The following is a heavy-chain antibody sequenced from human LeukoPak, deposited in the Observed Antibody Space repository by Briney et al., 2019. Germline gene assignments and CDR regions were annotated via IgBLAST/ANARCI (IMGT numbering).Heavy chain of an antibody. CDR3: ARLRADSSSYGSDDAFDI. V-gene: IGHV3-11*01. CDR2: ISSSGSTI. CDR1: GFTFSDYY. Sequence: GGSLRLSCAASGFTFSDYYMSWIRQAPGKRLEWVSYISSSGSTIYYADSVKGRFTISRDNAKNSLYLQMNSLRAEDTAVYYCARLRADSSSYGSDDAFDIWGQGTMVTVSS. J-gene: IGHJ3*02. D-gene: IGHD6-13*01.